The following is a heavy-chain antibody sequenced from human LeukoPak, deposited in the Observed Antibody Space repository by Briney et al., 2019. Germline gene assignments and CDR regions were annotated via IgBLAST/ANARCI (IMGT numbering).Heavy chain of an antibody. J-gene: IGHJ4*02. D-gene: IGHD5-18*01. V-gene: IGHV4-4*07. CDR3: ARDGDKRYFYFDY. Sequence: SETLSLTCAVYGGSLSGYYWSWIRQPPGKGLEWIGRIYTSGGTNYDPSLKSRVTMSVDTSKNQFSLKLSSVTAADTAVYYCARDGDKRYFYFDYWGQGTLVTVSS. CDR1: GGSLSGYY. CDR2: IYTSGGT.